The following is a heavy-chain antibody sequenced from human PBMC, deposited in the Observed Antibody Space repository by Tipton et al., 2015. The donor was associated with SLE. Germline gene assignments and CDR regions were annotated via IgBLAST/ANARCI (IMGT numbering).Heavy chain of an antibody. CDR3: ARSSYYGSGSYRTYYFDH. Sequence: GSLRLSCAASGFTFRSFAMSWVRQAPGKGLEWVSTIYSGGYTYYAESVKGRFTISRDNSENTVYLQLSSLRFDDTAVYYCARSSYYGSGSYRTYYFDHWGQGTLVTVSS. CDR2: IYSGGYT. D-gene: IGHD3-10*01. V-gene: IGHV3-23*05. CDR1: GFTFRSFA. J-gene: IGHJ4*02.